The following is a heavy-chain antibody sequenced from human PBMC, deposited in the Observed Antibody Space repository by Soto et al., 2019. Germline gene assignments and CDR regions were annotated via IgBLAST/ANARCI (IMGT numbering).Heavy chain of an antibody. D-gene: IGHD3-22*01. CDR2: ISTGGSTI. CDR3: ARIQYYDSSGYLV. J-gene: IGHJ4*02. CDR1: GFTFSSYA. V-gene: IGHV3-48*04. Sequence: PGGSLRLSCAASGFTFSSYAMSWVRQAPGKGLEWVSYISTGGSTIYYADSVRGRFTISRDNAKNSLYLQMNSLRAEDTAVYYCARIQYYDSSGYLVWGQGTLVTVSS.